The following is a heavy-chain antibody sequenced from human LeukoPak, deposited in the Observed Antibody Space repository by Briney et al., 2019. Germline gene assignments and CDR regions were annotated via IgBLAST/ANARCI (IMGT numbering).Heavy chain of an antibody. CDR3: ARHFAFSYYYMDV. CDR2: IYYSGST. V-gene: IGHV4-59*08. CDR1: GGSISSYY. Sequence: NTSETLSLTCTASGGSISSYYWSWIRQPPGKGLEWIGYIYYSGSTNYNPSLKSRVTISVDTSKNQFSLKLSSVTAADTAVYYCARHFAFSYYYMDVWGKGTTVTVSS. J-gene: IGHJ6*03.